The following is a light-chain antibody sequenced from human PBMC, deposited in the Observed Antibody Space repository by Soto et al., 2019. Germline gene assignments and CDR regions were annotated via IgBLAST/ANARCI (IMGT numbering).Light chain of an antibody. CDR2: GAS. CDR3: QQYNNLPRT. CDR1: QSVSTN. Sequence: ETVMPQYPDTLSVSPGERATLSCMASQSVSTNLAWYQQKPGQAPRLLIYGASTRATGLPARFSGSGSETEFTLTISSLQSEDFTVYYCQQYNNLPRTFGQGTKVDI. J-gene: IGKJ1*01. V-gene: IGKV3-15*01.